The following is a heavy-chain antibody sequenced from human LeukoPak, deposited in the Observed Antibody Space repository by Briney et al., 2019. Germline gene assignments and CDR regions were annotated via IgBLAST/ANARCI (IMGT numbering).Heavy chain of an antibody. J-gene: IGHJ4*02. CDR1: GFTFSSYT. CDR3: AKVHGTPY. D-gene: IGHD1-26*01. Sequence: GGSLRLSCAASGFTFSSYTMTWVRQAPGKGLEWVASISENSVVHKDYADSVKGRFTMSRDNSKNMVYVQLNSLRVEDTAVYYCAKVHGTPYWGQGTLVTVSS. V-gene: IGHV3-23*01. CDR2: ISENSVVHK.